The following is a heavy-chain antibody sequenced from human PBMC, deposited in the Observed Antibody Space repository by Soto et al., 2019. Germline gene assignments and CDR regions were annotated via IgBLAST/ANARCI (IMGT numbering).Heavy chain of an antibody. Sequence: ASVKVSCKASGYTFTSYGISWVRQAPGQGLEWMGWISAYNGNTNYAQKLQGRVTMTTDTSTSTAYMELRSLRSDDTAVYYCARSVRGVRSQYGMDVWGQGTTVTVSS. V-gene: IGHV1-18*01. D-gene: IGHD3-10*02. J-gene: IGHJ6*02. CDR1: GYTFTSYG. CDR3: ARSVRGVRSQYGMDV. CDR2: ISAYNGNT.